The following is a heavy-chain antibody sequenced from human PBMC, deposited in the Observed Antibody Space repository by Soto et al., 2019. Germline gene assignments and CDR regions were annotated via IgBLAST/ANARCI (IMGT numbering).Heavy chain of an antibody. D-gene: IGHD3-22*01. J-gene: IGHJ3*01. Sequence: QITLKESGPTLVKPTQTLTLTCTFSGFSLSTSGVAVGWIRQPPGKALEWLALIYWDDDKRDSPSLRSRLTITKDTSKNQVVLTLTNMHPVDTGTYYCAHRRCITTGCYEAFDFWGQGTMVTFSS. CDR3: AHRRCITTGCYEAFDF. CDR1: GFSLSTSGVA. CDR2: IYWDDDK. V-gene: IGHV2-5*02.